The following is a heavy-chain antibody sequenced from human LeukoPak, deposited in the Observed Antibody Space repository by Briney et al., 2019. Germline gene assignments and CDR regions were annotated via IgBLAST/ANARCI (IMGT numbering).Heavy chain of an antibody. CDR2: SDPEDGET. CDR3: ATWIQPGTPGAFDI. Sequence: ASVKVSCKVSGYTLTELSMHWVRQAPGKGLEWMGGSDPEDGETIYAQKFQGRVTMTEDTSTDTAYMELSSLRSEDTAVYYCATWIQPGTPGAFDIWGQGTMVTVSS. CDR1: GYTLTELS. J-gene: IGHJ3*02. V-gene: IGHV1-24*01. D-gene: IGHD2-15*01.